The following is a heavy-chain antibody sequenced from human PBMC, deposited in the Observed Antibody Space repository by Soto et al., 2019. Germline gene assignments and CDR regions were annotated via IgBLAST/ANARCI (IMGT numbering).Heavy chain of an antibody. CDR1: GFTFRTYT. Sequence: GGSLRLSCAASGFTFRTYTMSWVRQVPGKGLEWVSGIYGGGGGETFYADSVRGRFTISRDNSINTLYLQMNSLRAEDTAVYYCAKAYYDFWSGSWSTRGMDVWGQGTTVTVSS. J-gene: IGHJ6*02. V-gene: IGHV3-23*01. D-gene: IGHD3-3*01. CDR2: IYGGGGGET. CDR3: AKAYYDFWSGSWSTRGMDV.